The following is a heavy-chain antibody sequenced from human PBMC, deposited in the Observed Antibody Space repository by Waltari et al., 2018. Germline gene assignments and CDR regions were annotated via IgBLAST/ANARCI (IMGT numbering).Heavy chain of an antibody. J-gene: IGHJ5*02. V-gene: IGHV7-4-1*02. CDR1: GYSFTNYA. CDR2: TNTNTINP. Sequence: QVQLVQSGSELKKPGASVKVSCKASGYSFTNYAINWIRQAPGQGLELMGWTNTNTINPVYVQGFTGRFVFSLDTSVNTAYLQINSLKAEDTAVYFCAREVVPPARVVVNWFDPWGQGTLVTVSS. CDR3: AREVVPPARVVVNWFDP. D-gene: IGHD2-2*01.